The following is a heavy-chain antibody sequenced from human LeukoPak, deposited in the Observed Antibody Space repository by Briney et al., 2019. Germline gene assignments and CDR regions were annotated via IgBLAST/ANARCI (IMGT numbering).Heavy chain of an antibody. D-gene: IGHD4-17*01. Sequence: GGSLRLSCAASGFTFSSYSMNWVRQAPGKGLEWVSYISSSSSTIYYADSVKGRFTISRDNAKNSLYLQMNSLRAEDTAVYYCARDSVPTVTTRPDYWGQGTLVTVSS. V-gene: IGHV3-48*01. CDR3: ARDSVPTVTTRPDY. CDR1: GFTFSSYS. J-gene: IGHJ4*02. CDR2: ISSSSSTI.